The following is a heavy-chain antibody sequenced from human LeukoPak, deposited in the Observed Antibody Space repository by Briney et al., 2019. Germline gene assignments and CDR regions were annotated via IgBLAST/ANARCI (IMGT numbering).Heavy chain of an antibody. V-gene: IGHV3-23*01. Sequence: GGSLRLSCEASGFTFGTYGMTWVRQSPGKGLEWVSGITGSSTWTYYADSVRGRFTISRDNARNTLHLQMNNLTADDTAIYYCARELVSLGTGYFDPWGRGALVTVSS. CDR1: GFTFGTYG. J-gene: IGHJ2*01. CDR2: ITGSSTWT. CDR3: ARELVSLGTGYFDP. D-gene: IGHD7-27*01.